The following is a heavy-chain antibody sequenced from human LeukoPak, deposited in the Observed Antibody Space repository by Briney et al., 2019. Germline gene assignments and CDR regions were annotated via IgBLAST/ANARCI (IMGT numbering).Heavy chain of an antibody. D-gene: IGHD2-2*01. CDR1: GFTFSSYA. V-gene: IGHV3-30*04. CDR3: AREPRGFHCTTASCFHFDY. CDR2: TSSDGNDK. J-gene: IGHJ4*02. Sequence: PGGSLRLSCAASGFTFSSYAMHWVRQAPGKGLEWVVFTSSDGNDKYYTDSVKGRFTISRDNSKNTLYLQMNSLRAEDAAVYYCAREPRGFHCTTASCFHFDYWGQGTLVTVSS.